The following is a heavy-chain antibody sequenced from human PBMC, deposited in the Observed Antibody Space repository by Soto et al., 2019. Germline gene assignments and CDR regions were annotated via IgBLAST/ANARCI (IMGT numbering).Heavy chain of an antibody. CDR1: GFTFSSYA. CDR2: ISGSGGST. V-gene: IGHV3-23*01. J-gene: IGHJ4*02. D-gene: IGHD3-3*01. CDR3: AKVWGPTYDFWGGYYPFDY. Sequence: LRLSCAASGFTFSSYAMSWVRQAPGKGLEWVSAISGSGGSTYYADSVKGRFTISRDNSKNTLYLQMNSLRAEDTAVYYCAKVWGPTYDFWGGYYPFDYWGQGTLVTVSS.